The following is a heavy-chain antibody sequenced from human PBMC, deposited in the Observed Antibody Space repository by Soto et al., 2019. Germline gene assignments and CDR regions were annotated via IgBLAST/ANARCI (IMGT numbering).Heavy chain of an antibody. CDR3: ARDSGGMDV. CDR2: INAGNGNT. Sequence: QVQLVQSGAEVKKPGASVKISCKASGYTFTSYALHWVRQAPGQRLEWMGWINAGNGNTKYSKKFQGRVTITRDTSASTAYMELSSLRSEDTAVYSCARDSGGMDVWGQGTTVTVSS. V-gene: IGHV1-3*01. J-gene: IGHJ6*02. CDR1: GYTFTSYA.